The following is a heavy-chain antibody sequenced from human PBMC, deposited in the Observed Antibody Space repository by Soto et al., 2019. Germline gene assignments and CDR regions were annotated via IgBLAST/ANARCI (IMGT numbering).Heavy chain of an antibody. CDR3: AKNYGEWNYGDFDY. CDR2: ISGSGGST. D-gene: IGHD1-7*01. CDR1: GSTFSSNA. Sequence: GGSLRLSCAASGSTFSSNAMSWVRQAPGKGLEWVSGISGSGGSTHYADSVKGRFTISRDNSKNTLYLQMNSLRAEDMAVYYCAKNYGEWNYGDFDYWGQGTLVTVSS. J-gene: IGHJ4*02. V-gene: IGHV3-23*01.